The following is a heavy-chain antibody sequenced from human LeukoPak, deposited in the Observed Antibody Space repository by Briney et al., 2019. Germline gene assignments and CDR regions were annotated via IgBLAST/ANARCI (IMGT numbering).Heavy chain of an antibody. D-gene: IGHD1-26*01. V-gene: IGHV3-21*01. CDR1: GFTFSSYS. CDR2: ISSSSSYV. CDR3: ARGVGGSYYFDY. J-gene: IGHJ4*02. Sequence: GGPLRLSCAASGFTFSSYSMNWVRQAPGKGLEWVSSISSSSSYVYYADSVKGRFTISRDNAKNSLYLQMNSLRAEDTAVYYCARGVGGSYYFDYWGQGTLVTVSS.